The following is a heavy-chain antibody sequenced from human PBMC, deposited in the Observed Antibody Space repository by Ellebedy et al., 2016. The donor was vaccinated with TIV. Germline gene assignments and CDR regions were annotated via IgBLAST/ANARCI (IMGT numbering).Heavy chain of an antibody. CDR1: GFTFSSYD. D-gene: IGHD1-14*01. CDR3: ARDTEGLDY. V-gene: IGHV3-13*01. CDR2: IGTAGDT. J-gene: IGHJ4*02. Sequence: GESLKISCAASGFTFSSYDMHWVRQVTGKGLEWVSAIGTAGDTYYPGSVKGRFTISRENAKNSLYLQMNSLRAGDTAVYYCARDTEGLDYWGQGTLVTVSS.